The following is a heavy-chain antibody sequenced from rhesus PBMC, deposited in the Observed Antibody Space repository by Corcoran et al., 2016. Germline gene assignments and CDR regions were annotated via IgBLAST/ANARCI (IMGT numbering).Heavy chain of an antibody. Sequence: QVKLQQWGEGLVKPSETLSLNCAVYGGAISGYYYWRWRRQPPGKGPAWMWNIEGNSSSTNYNHSLKNRVTISKDTSKNLFSLKRSSVTAADTAVYYCARVGIAGTTGSLRFDVWGPGVLVTVSS. CDR3: ARVGIAGTTGSLRFDV. J-gene: IGHJ5-1*01. V-gene: IGHV4-73*01. D-gene: IGHD1-14*01. CDR1: GGAISGYYY. CDR2: IEGNSSST.